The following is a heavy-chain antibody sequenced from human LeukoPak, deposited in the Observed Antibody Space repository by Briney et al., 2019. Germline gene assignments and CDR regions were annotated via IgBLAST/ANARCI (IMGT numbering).Heavy chain of an antibody. Sequence: PGGSLRLSCAVSGFSVTDNYMSWVRQAPGKGLEWVSVFYVGGATYYAASVKGRFTISRDNSKNTLYLQMNSLRAEDTAVYYCARVYCSSTSCHFDYWDQGTLVTVSS. V-gene: IGHV3-53*01. CDR2: FYVGGAT. CDR3: ARVYCSSTSCHFDY. CDR1: GFSVTDNY. J-gene: IGHJ4*02. D-gene: IGHD2-2*01.